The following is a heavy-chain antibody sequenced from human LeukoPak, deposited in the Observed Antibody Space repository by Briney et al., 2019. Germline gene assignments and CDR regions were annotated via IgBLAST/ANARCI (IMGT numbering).Heavy chain of an antibody. J-gene: IGHJ4*02. Sequence: SETLSLSCTVSGAFISSYYWSWFRQPAGKGLEWIGRIYTSGSTNYNPSLKSRVTMSVDTSKTQFSLKLTSVTAADTAVYYCARGSKRVDYWGQGALVTVSS. CDR1: GAFISSYY. CDR3: ARGSKRVDY. V-gene: IGHV4-4*07. CDR2: IYTSGST.